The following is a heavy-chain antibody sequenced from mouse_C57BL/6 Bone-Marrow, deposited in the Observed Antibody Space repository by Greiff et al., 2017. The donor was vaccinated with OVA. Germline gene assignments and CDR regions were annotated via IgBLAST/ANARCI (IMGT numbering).Heavy chain of an antibody. CDR1: GFTFSDYG. Sequence: EVKLMESGGGLVKPGGSLKLSCAASGFTFSDYGMHWVRQAPEKGLEWVAYISSGSSTIYYADTVKGRFTISRDNAKNTLFLQMTSLRSEDTAMYYCARYYYGRGYAMDDWGQGTSVTVSS. J-gene: IGHJ4*01. V-gene: IGHV5-17*01. CDR3: ARYYYGRGYAMDD. D-gene: IGHD1-1*01. CDR2: ISSGSSTI.